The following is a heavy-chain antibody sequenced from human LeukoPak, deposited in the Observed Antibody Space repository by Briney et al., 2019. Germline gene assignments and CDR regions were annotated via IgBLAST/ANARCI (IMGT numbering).Heavy chain of an antibody. CDR3: AKSRQQLVLVWFDP. D-gene: IGHD6-13*01. V-gene: IGHV3-23*01. CDR2: ISGSGGST. J-gene: IGHJ5*02. CDR1: GFTFSSYA. Sequence: PGGSLRLSCAASGFTFSSYAMSWVRQAPGKGLEWVAAISGSGGSTYYADSVKGRFTISRDNSKNTLYLQMNSLRAEDTAVYYCAKSRQQLVLVWFDPWGQGTLVTVSS.